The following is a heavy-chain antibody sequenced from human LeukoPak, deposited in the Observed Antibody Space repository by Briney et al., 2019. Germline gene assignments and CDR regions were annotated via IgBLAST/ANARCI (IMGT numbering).Heavy chain of an antibody. D-gene: IGHD6-6*01. J-gene: IGHJ4*02. CDR1: GYTFTGYY. Sequence: ASVKVSCKASGYTFTGYYMHWVRQAPGQGLEWMGWINPNSGGTNYAQKFQGRVTMTRDTSISTAYMELSRLRSDDTAVYYCARVGEGSSSFRHFDYWGQGTLVTVSS. V-gene: IGHV1-2*02. CDR3: ARVGEGSSSFRHFDY. CDR2: INPNSGGT.